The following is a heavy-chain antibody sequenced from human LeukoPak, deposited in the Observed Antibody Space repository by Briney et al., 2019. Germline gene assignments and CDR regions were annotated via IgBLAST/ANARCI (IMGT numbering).Heavy chain of an antibody. Sequence: ISYDGSNKYYADSVKGRFTISRDNSKNTLYLQMNSLRAEDTAVYYCASRATIVGATLGDYWGQGTLVTVSS. D-gene: IGHD1-26*01. CDR2: ISYDGSNK. CDR3: ASRATIVGATLGDY. V-gene: IGHV3-30-3*01. J-gene: IGHJ4*02.